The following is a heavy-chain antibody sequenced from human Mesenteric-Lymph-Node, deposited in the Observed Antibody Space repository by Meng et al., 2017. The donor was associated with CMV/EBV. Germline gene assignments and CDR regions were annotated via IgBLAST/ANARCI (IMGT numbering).Heavy chain of an antibody. CDR1: GFTFTNAW. V-gene: IGHV3-15*01. CDR3: TTVIGFGGLDY. CDR2: IQSKTDGGTT. Sequence: GESLKISCAASGFTFTNAWMSWVRQAPGKGLEWVGRIQSKTDGGTTNYAAPVKGRFTVSRDDSKNTLYLQMNSLKTEDTAMYYCTTVIGFGGLDYWGQGALVTVSS. J-gene: IGHJ4*02. D-gene: IGHD3-16*01.